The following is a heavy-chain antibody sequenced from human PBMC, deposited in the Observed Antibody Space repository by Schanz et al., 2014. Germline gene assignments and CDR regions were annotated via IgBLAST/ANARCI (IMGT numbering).Heavy chain of an antibody. CDR2: IRTSASDT. Sequence: EVRLLESGGGLVQPGGSLRLSCVGSGFTFGSYAMNWVRQAPGKGLEWVSTIRTSASDTFYADSVKGRFTISRDNSQNTLYLQMISLGVDATAVYYCARNWKGSHMLGRAGWSDGMAVWGQGATVTVSS. J-gene: IGHJ6*02. CDR3: ARNWKGSHMLGRAGWSDGMAV. V-gene: IGHV3-23*01. D-gene: IGHD1-1*01. CDR1: GFTFGSYA.